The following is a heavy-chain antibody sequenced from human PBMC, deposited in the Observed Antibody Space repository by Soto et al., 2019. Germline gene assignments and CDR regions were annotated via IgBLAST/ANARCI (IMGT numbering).Heavy chain of an antibody. D-gene: IGHD3-16*01. CDR3: ARETLSYGSALDV. Sequence: GGSLRLSCAASGFRFDEYNMHWVRQASGKGLEWLSLITWNGANTYYADSVKGRFTISRDGTTKSVSLQMTSLKREDTGLYYCARETLSYGSALDVWGQGTTVTVSS. J-gene: IGHJ6*02. CDR1: GFRFDEYN. V-gene: IGHV3-43*01. CDR2: ITWNGANT.